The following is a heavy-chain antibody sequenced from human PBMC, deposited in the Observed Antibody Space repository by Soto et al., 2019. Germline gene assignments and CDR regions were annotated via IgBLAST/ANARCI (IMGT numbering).Heavy chain of an antibody. D-gene: IGHD3-3*02. V-gene: IGHV3-48*03. CDR2: ISLSGSTI. Sequence: HPGGSLRLSNGTSGFAFSNYEINWVRQAPGKGLEWVSYISLSGSTIYYADSVKGRFTISRDDAKNSLYLQMDSLRADDTAVYYCARESFSASPNFFDYWGQGTLVTVSS. CDR3: ARESFSASPNFFDY. J-gene: IGHJ4*02. CDR1: GFAFSNYE.